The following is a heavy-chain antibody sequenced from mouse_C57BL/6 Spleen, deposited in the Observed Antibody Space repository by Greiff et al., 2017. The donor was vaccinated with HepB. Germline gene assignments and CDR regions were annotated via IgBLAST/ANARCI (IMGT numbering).Heavy chain of an antibody. CDR3: ARNWDVGYYFDY. CDR2: INPNNGGT. Sequence: EVQLQQSGPELVKPGASVKISCKASGYTFTDYYMNWVKQSHGKSLAWIGDINPNNGGTSYNQKFKGKATLTVDKSSSTAYMELRSLTSEDSAVYYCARNWDVGYYFDYWGQGTTLTVSS. V-gene: IGHV1-26*01. J-gene: IGHJ2*01. CDR1: GYTFTDYY. D-gene: IGHD4-1*01.